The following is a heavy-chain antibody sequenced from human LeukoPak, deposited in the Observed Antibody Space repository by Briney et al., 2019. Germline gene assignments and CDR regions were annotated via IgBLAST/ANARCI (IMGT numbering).Heavy chain of an antibody. V-gene: IGHV3-23*01. J-gene: IGHJ4*02. CDR3: AKLAVGATTGQVIDY. D-gene: IGHD1-26*01. CDR1: GFTFSNYV. CDR2: ICGSGGSR. Sequence: GGSLRLSCAASGFTFSNYVMSWVRQAPGKGLEWVSAICGSGGSRYYADSVKGRFTISRDNSKNTLYLQMNSLRAEDTAVYYCAKLAVGATTGQVIDYWGQGTLVTVSS.